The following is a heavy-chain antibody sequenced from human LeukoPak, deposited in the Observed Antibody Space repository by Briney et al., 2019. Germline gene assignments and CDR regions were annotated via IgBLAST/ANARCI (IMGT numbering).Heavy chain of an antibody. CDR3: ARSYYGSGSYNWFDP. CDR2: ISSSSSYI. Sequence: SGGSLRLSCAASGFTFSSYSMNWVRQAPGKGLEWVSSISSSSSYIFYADSLKGRFTISRDNAKNSLYLQMNSLRAEDTAVYYCARSYYGSGSYNWFDPWGQGTLVTVSS. V-gene: IGHV3-21*01. D-gene: IGHD3-10*01. J-gene: IGHJ5*02. CDR1: GFTFSSYS.